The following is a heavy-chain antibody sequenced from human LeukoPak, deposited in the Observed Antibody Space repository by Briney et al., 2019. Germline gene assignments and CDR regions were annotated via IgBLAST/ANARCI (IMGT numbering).Heavy chain of an antibody. V-gene: IGHV3-74*01. CDR3: AKGPDSSGYGYYYGMVV. CDR2: INSDGSST. Sequence: QPGGSLRLSCAASGFTFSSYWMHWVRQAPGKGLVWVSRINSDGSSTSYADSVKGRFTISRDNSKNTLYLQMNSLRAEDAAVYYCAKGPDSSGYGYYYGMVVWGQGTTVTVSS. J-gene: IGHJ6*02. CDR1: GFTFSSYW. D-gene: IGHD3-22*01.